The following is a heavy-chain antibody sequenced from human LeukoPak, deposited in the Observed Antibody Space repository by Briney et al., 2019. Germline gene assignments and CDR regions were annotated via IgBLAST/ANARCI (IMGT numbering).Heavy chain of an antibody. CDR2: INWNGGST. V-gene: IGHV3-20*04. Sequence: PGGSLRLSCATSGFTFEDYGMSWVRQAPGKGLEWVSGINWNGGSTGYADSVKGRFTISRDNAKNSLYLQMNSLRAEDTAVYYCARALSSSSGQGDYWGQGTLVTVSS. CDR3: ARALSSSSGQGDY. CDR1: GFTFEDYG. J-gene: IGHJ4*02. D-gene: IGHD6-6*01.